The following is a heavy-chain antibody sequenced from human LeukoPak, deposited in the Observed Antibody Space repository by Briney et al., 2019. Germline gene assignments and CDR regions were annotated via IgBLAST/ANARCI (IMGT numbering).Heavy chain of an antibody. Sequence: ASVKVSCKASGYTFTSYGISWVRQAPGQGLEWMGWISAYNGNTNYAQKLQGRVTMTTDTSTSTAYMELRSLRSDDTAVYYCARNHQDYSLSGSPNPPHFSYHGLDVWGQGTTVTVSS. J-gene: IGHJ6*02. D-gene: IGHD3-10*01. CDR1: GYTFTSYG. CDR2: ISAYNGNT. V-gene: IGHV1-18*01. CDR3: ARNHQDYSLSGSPNPPHFSYHGLDV.